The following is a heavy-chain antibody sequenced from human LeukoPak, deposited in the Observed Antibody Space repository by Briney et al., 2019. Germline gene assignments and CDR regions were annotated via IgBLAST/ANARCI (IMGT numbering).Heavy chain of an antibody. CDR2: TYYNSKWYN. CDR1: GDSVSNNA. D-gene: IGHD6-13*01. V-gene: IGHV6-1*01. J-gene: IGHJ3*02. CDR3: ARGWARDGFNI. Sequence: SQTLSLTCVISGDSVSNNAWNWVRQTPSGGLECLGRTYYNSKWYNEYAESVKSRISINTDTSKKQFSLQLNSVTPEDTAVYYCARGWARDGFNIWSQGTMVTVSS.